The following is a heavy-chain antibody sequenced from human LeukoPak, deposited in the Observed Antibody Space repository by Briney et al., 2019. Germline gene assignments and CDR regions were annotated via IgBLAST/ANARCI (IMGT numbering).Heavy chain of an antibody. CDR1: GGSISSGSYY. D-gene: IGHD2-2*01. J-gene: IGHJ3*02. CDR2: IYTSGST. CDR3: ARFGRYCSSTSCLYAFDI. V-gene: IGHV4-61*02. Sequence: PSQTLSLTCTVSGGSISSGSYYWSWIRQPAGTGLEWLGRIYTSGSTNYNPSLKSRVTISVDTSKNQFSLKLSSVTAADTAVYYCARFGRYCSSTSCLYAFDIWGQGTMVTVSS.